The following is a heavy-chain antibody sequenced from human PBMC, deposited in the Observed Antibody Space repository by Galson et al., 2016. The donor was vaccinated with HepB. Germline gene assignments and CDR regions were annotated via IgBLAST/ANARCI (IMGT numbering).Heavy chain of an antibody. CDR2: ISDSGSNT. CDR1: GFIFSSCG. D-gene: IGHD1-26*01. Sequence: SLRLSCAASGFIFSSCGMSWVRQAPGKGLEWVSTISDSGSNTHYADSVGGRFTNSRDNSKNTLYLQMKSLRAEDTAVYYCAKDVGGEAFFEYWGQGALVTVSS. CDR3: AKDVGGEAFFEY. V-gene: IGHV3-23*01. J-gene: IGHJ4*02.